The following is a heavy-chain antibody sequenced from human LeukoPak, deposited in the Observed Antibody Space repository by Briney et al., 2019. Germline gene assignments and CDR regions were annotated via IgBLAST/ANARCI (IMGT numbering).Heavy chain of an antibody. J-gene: IGHJ3*02. Sequence: GESLKISCKGSGYSFTSYWIGRERQMPGKGLEWMGIIYPGDSDTRYSPSFQGQVTISAYKSISTAYLQWSSLKAADTAMYYCARSVWNDAFDIWAKGQWSPSLQ. CDR2: IYPGDSDT. V-gene: IGHV5-51*01. CDR3: ARSVWNDAFDI. CDR1: GYSFTSYW. D-gene: IGHD1-1*01.